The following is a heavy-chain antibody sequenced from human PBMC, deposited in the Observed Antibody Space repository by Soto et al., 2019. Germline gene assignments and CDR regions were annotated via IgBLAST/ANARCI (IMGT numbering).Heavy chain of an antibody. V-gene: IGHV4-31*03. CDR1: GGSISSGGYY. Sequence: SETLSLTCTVSGGSISSGGYYWSWIRQHPGKGLEWIGYIYYSGSTYYNPSLKSRVTISVDTSKNQFSLKLSSVTAEDTAVYYCARAFPDSSSWYQLDYYYGMDVWGQGTTVTVSS. J-gene: IGHJ6*02. CDR3: ARAFPDSSSWYQLDYYYGMDV. CDR2: IYYSGST. D-gene: IGHD6-13*01.